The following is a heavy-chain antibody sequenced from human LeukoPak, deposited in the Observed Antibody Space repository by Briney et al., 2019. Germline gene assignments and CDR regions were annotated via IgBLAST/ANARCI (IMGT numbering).Heavy chain of an antibody. Sequence: ASVKVSCKASGYTFTSYGISWVRQAPGQGLEWMGWISAYNGNTNYAQKLQGRVTMTRDTSTSTVYMELSSLKSEDTAVYYCARADVVLVDAVRYYYYGMDVWGQGTTVTVSS. CDR2: ISAYNGNT. J-gene: IGHJ6*02. CDR1: GYTFTSYG. V-gene: IGHV1-18*01. D-gene: IGHD2-8*01. CDR3: ARADVVLVDAVRYYYYGMDV.